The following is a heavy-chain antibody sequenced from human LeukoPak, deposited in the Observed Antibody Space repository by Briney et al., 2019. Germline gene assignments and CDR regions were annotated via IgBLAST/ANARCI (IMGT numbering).Heavy chain of an antibody. D-gene: IGHD6-13*01. J-gene: IGHJ4*02. V-gene: IGHV4-59*12. Sequence: PSETLSLTCTVSGGSISSYYWSWIRQPPGKGLEWIGYIYYSGRTYYNPSLKSRVTISVDTSKNQFSLKLTSVTAADTAVYYCARSRIAAAVRVRINYFDFWGQGTLVTVSS. CDR1: GGSISSYY. CDR3: ARSRIAAAVRVRINYFDF. CDR2: IYYSGRT.